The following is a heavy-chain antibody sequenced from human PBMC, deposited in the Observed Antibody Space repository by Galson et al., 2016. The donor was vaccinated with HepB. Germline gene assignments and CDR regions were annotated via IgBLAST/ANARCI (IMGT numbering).Heavy chain of an antibody. CDR2: ISGDGAP. CDR1: GFTFSSYA. J-gene: IGHJ4*02. CDR3: ARDRGFYSSTWD. D-gene: IGHD2-2*01. Sequence: SLRLSCAASGFTFSSYAMNWVRQAPGKGLEWVSSISGDGAPYYVDSMKGRFTISRDNSKDTPYLQMISLRAEDTADYYCARDRGFYSSTWDWGQGTLVTVSS. V-gene: IGHV3-23*01.